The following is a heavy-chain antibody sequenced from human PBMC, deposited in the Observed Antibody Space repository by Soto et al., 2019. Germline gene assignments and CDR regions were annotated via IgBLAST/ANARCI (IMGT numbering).Heavy chain of an antibody. Sequence: ASVKVSCKASGYTFTNNDVTWVRQATGQGLEWMGWMNPGSGDTGYAQKFQGRVTMTRNISIATAYMELSSLRSEDTAIYYCARMASFGSLNWFDPWGQGTLVTV. CDR2: MNPGSGDT. V-gene: IGHV1-8*01. D-gene: IGHD5-18*01. CDR1: GYTFTNND. J-gene: IGHJ5*02. CDR3: ARMASFGSLNWFDP.